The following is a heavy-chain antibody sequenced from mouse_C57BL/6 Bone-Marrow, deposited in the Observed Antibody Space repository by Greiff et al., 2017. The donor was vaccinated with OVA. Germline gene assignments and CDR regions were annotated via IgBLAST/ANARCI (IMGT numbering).Heavy chain of an antibody. CDR3: ARCPLVRGAFAY. CDR1: GYTFTDYN. J-gene: IGHJ3*01. D-gene: IGHD1-1*01. Sequence: VQLQQSGPELVKPGASVKIPCKASGYTFTDYNMDWVKQSHGQSLEWIGDINPNDGGTNYNQKFKGKATLTVDKSSSTAYMELRSLTSEDTAVYDWARCPLVRGAFAYWGQGTPVTVSA. CDR2: INPNDGGT. V-gene: IGHV1-18*01.